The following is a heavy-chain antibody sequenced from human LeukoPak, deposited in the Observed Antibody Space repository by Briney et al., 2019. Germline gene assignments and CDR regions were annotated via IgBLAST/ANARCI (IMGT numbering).Heavy chain of an antibody. J-gene: IGHJ6*03. CDR2: INPNSGGT. V-gene: IGHV1-2*02. CDR3: ARDVTGYMDV. Sequence: ASVKVSCKASGYTFSGFYIHWVRQAPGQGLEWMGWINPNSGGTNFAQKLQGRVTMTTDTSTSTAYMELRSLRSDDTAVYYCARDVTGYMDVWGKGTTVTVSS. CDR1: GYTFSGFY. D-gene: IGHD1-14*01.